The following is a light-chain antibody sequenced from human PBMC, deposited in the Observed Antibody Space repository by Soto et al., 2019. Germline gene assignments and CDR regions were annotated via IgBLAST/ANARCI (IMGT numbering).Light chain of an antibody. J-gene: IGLJ1*01. CDR1: ALPRQY. V-gene: IGLV3-25*02. CDR2: QDT. Sequence: SYDLTQPPSISVSPGQTAVITCSGDALPRQYVYWFKQKPGQAPVLVIYQDTRRPPTIPARFSGSASGTTVSLTISGVQEDDEADYYCQSADTSGNIEVFGPGTKVTVL. CDR3: QSADTSGNIEV.